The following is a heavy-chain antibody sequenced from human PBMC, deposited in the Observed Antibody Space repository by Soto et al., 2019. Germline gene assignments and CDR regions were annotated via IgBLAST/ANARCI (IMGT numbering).Heavy chain of an antibody. V-gene: IGHV4-59*08. J-gene: IGHJ4*02. CDR2: IYYTGST. D-gene: IGHD5-12*01. CDR1: GGSISSYD. CDR3: ARHSGGYNGFDFSY. Sequence: ASETLSLTCTVSGGSISSYDWSWIRQPPGKGLEWIGYIYYTGSTNYNPSLKSRVTISVDTSKNQFSLSLTSVTAADTAVYYCARHSGGYNGFDFSYWGQGALVTVSS.